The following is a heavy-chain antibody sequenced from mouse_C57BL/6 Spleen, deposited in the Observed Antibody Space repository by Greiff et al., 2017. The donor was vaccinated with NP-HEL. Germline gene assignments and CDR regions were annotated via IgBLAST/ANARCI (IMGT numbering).Heavy chain of an antibody. CDR2: INPYNGGT. V-gene: IGHV1-19*01. J-gene: IGHJ3*01. CDR3: APYYYGSSYIAWLAY. D-gene: IGHD1-1*01. Sequence: EVQLQQSGPVLVKPGASVKMSCKASGYTFTDYYMNWVKQSHGKSLEWIGVINPYNGGTSYNQKFKGKATLTVDKSSSTAYMELNSLTSEDSAVYYCAPYYYGSSYIAWLAYWGQGTLVTVSA. CDR1: GYTFTDYY.